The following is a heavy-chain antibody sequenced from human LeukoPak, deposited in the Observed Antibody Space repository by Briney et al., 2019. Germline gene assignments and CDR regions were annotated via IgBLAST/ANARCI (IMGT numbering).Heavy chain of an antibody. D-gene: IGHD3-10*01. J-gene: IGHJ6*02. Sequence: GGSLRLSCAASGFTFSSYEMNWVRQAPGKGLEWVSYISSSGSTIYYADSVKGRFTISRDNAKNSLYLQMNSLRAEDTAVYYCARGPDSYVLLWFGGVDVWGQGTTVTVSS. V-gene: IGHV3-48*03. CDR3: ARGPDSYVLLWFGGVDV. CDR2: ISSSGSTI. CDR1: GFTFSSYE.